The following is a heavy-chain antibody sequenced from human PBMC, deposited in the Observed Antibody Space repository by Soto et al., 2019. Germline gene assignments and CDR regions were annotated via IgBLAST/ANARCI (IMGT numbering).Heavy chain of an antibody. V-gene: IGHV3-23*01. CDR2: ISGNAGTT. J-gene: IGHJ5*02. CDR1: GFTFTSNA. CDR3: VRDLLPFQVEAATNWFDP. Sequence: GGSLRLSCAASGFTFTSNAMSWVRQAPGKGLEWVSGISGNAGTTSYADSVKGRFTISRDSSKNTVNLQMNSLRAEDTAVYYCVRDLLPFQVEAATNWFDPWGQGTLVTVLL. D-gene: IGHD2-15*01.